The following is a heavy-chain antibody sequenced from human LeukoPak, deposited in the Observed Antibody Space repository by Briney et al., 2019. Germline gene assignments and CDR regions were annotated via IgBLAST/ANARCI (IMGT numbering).Heavy chain of an antibody. CDR2: ISSSGTTI. V-gene: IGHV3-48*03. CDR3: ARAPYDYSDYWYFDL. Sequence: GGSLRLSCAASGFIFSNYEMKWVRWAPGKGLEWVSYISSSGTTIYYPDSVKGRFTIPRDNAKNSLYLQMNSLRAEDTAVYYCARAPYDYSDYWYFDLWGRGTLVTVSS. CDR1: GFIFSNYE. D-gene: IGHD4-11*01. J-gene: IGHJ2*01.